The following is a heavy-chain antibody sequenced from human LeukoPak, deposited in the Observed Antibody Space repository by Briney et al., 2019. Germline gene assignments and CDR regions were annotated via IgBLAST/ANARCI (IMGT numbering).Heavy chain of an antibody. CDR3: ARDKINRIVGATNLLGY. Sequence: PGGSLRLSCAASGFTFTNYFMIWVRQAPGKGLEWVSSISGSGDYIYYADSVKGRFTISRDNSKNTLYLQMNSLRAEDTAVYYCARDKINRIVGATNLLGYWGQGTLVTVSS. CDR1: GFTFTNYF. CDR2: ISGSGDYI. D-gene: IGHD1-26*01. J-gene: IGHJ4*02. V-gene: IGHV3-21*01.